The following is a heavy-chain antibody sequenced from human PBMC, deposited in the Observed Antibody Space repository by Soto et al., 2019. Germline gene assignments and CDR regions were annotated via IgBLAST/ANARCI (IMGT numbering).Heavy chain of an antibody. D-gene: IGHD6-6*01. CDR3: AREAWGSSRSQENWFDP. V-gene: IGHV1-69*06. Sequence: SVKVSCKASGGTFSSYAISWVRQAPGQGLEWMGGIIPIFGTANYAQKFQGRVTITADKSTSTAYMGLSSLRSEDTAVYYCAREAWGSSRSQENWFDPWGQGTLVTVSS. CDR2: IIPIFGTA. CDR1: GGTFSSYA. J-gene: IGHJ5*02.